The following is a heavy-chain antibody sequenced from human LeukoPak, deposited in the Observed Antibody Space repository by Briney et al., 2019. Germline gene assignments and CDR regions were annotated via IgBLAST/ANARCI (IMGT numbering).Heavy chain of an antibody. CDR2: IYHSGST. CDR3: ARVECGYSYGYRCGWFDP. V-gene: IGHV4-30-2*01. Sequence: MSSETLSLTCAVSGGSISSGGYSWSWIRQPPGKGLEWIGYIYHSGSTYYNPSLKSRVTISVDRSKNQFSLKLSSVTAADTAVYYCARVECGYSYGYRCGWFDPWGQGTLVTVSS. D-gene: IGHD5-18*01. CDR1: GGSISSGGYS. J-gene: IGHJ5*02.